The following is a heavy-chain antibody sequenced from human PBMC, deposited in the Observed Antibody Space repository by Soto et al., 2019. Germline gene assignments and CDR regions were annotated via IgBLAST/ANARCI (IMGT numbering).Heavy chain of an antibody. Sequence: PSETLSLTCTVSGGSISSGGYYWSWIRQHPGKGLEWIGYIYYSGSTYYNPSLKSRVTISVDTSKNQFCLKLSSVTAADTAVYYCARDLSSSNYEKDPIPPFDIWGQGTMVTVSS. D-gene: IGHD2-2*02. V-gene: IGHV4-31*03. CDR2: IYYSGST. CDR1: GGSISSGGYY. CDR3: ARDLSSSNYEKDPIPPFDI. J-gene: IGHJ3*02.